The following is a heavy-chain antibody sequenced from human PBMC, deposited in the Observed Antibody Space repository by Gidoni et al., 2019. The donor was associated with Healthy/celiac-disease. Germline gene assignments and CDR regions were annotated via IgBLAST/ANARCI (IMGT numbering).Heavy chain of an antibody. CDR3: ARPLDGGKIEGGLAFDI. CDR1: GYSFTSYW. Sequence: EVQLVQSGAEVKQPGESLKISCQGSGYSFTSYWIGGVLPMPGQGLEWMGIIYPGDSDTRYSPSFQGQVTSSADKSISTAYLQWSSLKASDTAMYYCARPLDGGKIEGGLAFDIWGQGTMVTVSS. CDR2: IYPGDSDT. D-gene: IGHD3-16*01. J-gene: IGHJ3*02. V-gene: IGHV5-51*01.